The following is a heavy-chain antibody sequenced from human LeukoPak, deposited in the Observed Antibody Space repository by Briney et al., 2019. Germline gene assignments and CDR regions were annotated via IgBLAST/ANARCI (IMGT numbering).Heavy chain of an antibody. Sequence: GGSLRLSCAASGFTFSSYAMHWVRQAPGKGLEWVAVISYDGSNKYYADSVKGRFTISRDNSKNTLYLQMNSLRAEDTAVYYCAKDKAFHRAEYFQHWGQGTLVTVSS. CDR1: GFTFSSYA. CDR3: AKDKAFHRAEYFQH. CDR2: ISYDGSNK. J-gene: IGHJ1*01. V-gene: IGHV3-30-3*01.